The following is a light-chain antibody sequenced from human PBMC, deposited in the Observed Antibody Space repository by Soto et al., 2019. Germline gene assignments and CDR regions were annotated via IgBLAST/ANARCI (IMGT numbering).Light chain of an antibody. CDR2: LGS. J-gene: IGKJ2*01. CDR3: LQALQTPYT. V-gene: IGKV2-28*01. Sequence: DIVMTQSPLSLPVTPGEPASISCRSSQTLLHSNGYNYLDWYLLKPGQSPQLLIYLGSSRASGVPDRFSGSGSGTDFTLKISRVEAEDVGVYYCLQALQTPYTFGQGTKLDIK. CDR1: QTLLHSNGYNY.